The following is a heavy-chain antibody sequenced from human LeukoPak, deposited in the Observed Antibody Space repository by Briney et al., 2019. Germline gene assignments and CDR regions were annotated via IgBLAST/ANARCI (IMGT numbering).Heavy chain of an antibody. CDR1: GGSISNYY. Sequence: SETLSLTCTVSGGSISNYYWSWIRQPPGKGLEWIGYIYYTGSTNYNPSLESRVTISVDTSKNQFSLKPTSVTAADTAVYYCARGGWSLDYWGQGTLVTVSS. CDR2: IYYTGST. V-gene: IGHV4-59*01. J-gene: IGHJ4*02. D-gene: IGHD6-19*01. CDR3: ARGGWSLDY.